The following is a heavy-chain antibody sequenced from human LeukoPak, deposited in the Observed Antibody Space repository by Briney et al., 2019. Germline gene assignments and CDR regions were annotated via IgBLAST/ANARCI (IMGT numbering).Heavy chain of an antibody. Sequence: PGGSLRLSCAASGFTFSSHGMQCVRQAPGKGLEWVALIWYDGSRTNYVDSVMGRFTISRDSSKNTLYLQMDNLRVEDTAVYFCAKDLSYGSLWFDPWGQGTLVTVSS. CDR1: GFTFSSHG. D-gene: IGHD3-10*01. CDR2: IWYDGSRT. V-gene: IGHV3-33*06. J-gene: IGHJ5*02. CDR3: AKDLSYGSLWFDP.